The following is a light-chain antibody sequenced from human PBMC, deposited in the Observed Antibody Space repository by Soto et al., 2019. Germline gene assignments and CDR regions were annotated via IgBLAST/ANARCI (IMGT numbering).Light chain of an antibody. V-gene: IGLV2-14*01. J-gene: IGLJ2*01. CDR1: RSDVGGYNY. CDR3: ASYRSSDTVV. Sequence: QSALTQPASVSGSPGQSITISCTGDRSDVGGYNYVSWYQQHPGRAPKIIIYEVSNRPSGVPNRFSGSKSGNTASLTISGLQAEDEADYYCASYRSSDTVVFGGGTKLTVL. CDR2: EVS.